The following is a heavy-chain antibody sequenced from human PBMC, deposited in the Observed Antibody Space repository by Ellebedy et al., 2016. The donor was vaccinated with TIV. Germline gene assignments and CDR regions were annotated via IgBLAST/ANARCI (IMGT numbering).Heavy chain of an antibody. CDR3: ARDEPGPAAPDAFDI. CDR1: GFTFSRYG. J-gene: IGHJ3*02. Sequence: PGGSLRLSCTASGFTFSRYGMHWVRQAPGKGLEWVAVIWYDGSNKYYADSVKGRFTISRDNSKNTLYLQMNSLRAEDTAVYYCARDEPGPAAPDAFDIWGQGTMVTVSS. V-gene: IGHV3-33*01. CDR2: IWYDGSNK. D-gene: IGHD6-13*01.